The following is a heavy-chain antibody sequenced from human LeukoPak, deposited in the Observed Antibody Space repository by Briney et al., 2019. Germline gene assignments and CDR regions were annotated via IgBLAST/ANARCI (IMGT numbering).Heavy chain of an antibody. V-gene: IGHV3-48*04. J-gene: IGHJ6*03. Sequence: QSGGSLRLSCAASGFTFSSYAMSWVRQAPGKGLEWVSYISSSGSTIYYADSVKGRFTISRDNAKNSLCLQMNSLRAEDTAVYYCAREVHSSGYYENYYYMDVWGKGTTVTVSS. D-gene: IGHD3-22*01. CDR1: GFTFSSYA. CDR2: ISSSGSTI. CDR3: AREVHSSGYYENYYYMDV.